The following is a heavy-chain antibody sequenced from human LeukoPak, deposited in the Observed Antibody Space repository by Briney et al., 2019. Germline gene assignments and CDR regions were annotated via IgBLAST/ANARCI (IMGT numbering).Heavy chain of an antibody. Sequence: ASVKVSCKASGYTFTSYYMHWVRQAPGQGLEWMGIINPSGGNTNYAQKLQGRVTMTTDTSTSTAYMELRSLRSDDTAVYYCARGPIKYYYDSSGYYPRFDYWGQGTLVTVSS. V-gene: IGHV1-46*01. D-gene: IGHD3-22*01. J-gene: IGHJ4*02. CDR1: GYTFTSYY. CDR2: INPSGGNT. CDR3: ARGPIKYYYDSSGYYPRFDY.